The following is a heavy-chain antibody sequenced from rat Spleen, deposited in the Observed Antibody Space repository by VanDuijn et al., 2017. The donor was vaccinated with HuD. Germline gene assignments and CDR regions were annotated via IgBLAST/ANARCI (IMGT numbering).Heavy chain of an antibody. CDR1: GFTFSNYY. CDR3: ARHIGTTHWYFDF. Sequence: EVQLVESGGGLVQPGRSMKLSCAASGFTFSNYYMAWVRQAPTKGLEWVASISTGGGNTYYRDSVKGRFTISRDNAKSTLYLQMDSLRSEDTATYYCARHIGTTHWYFDFWGPGTMVTVSS. CDR2: ISTGGGNT. J-gene: IGHJ1*01. V-gene: IGHV5-25*01. D-gene: IGHD1-5*01.